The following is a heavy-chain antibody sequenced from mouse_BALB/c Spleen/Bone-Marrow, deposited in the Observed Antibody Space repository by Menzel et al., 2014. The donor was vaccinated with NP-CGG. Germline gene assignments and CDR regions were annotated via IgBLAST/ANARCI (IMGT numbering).Heavy chain of an antibody. V-gene: IGHV1S81*02. Sequence: GAELVKPGASVRLPCKASGYSFTTYWIHWVKQRPGQGLEWIGEINPSNGRTNYNEKFKSKATLTVDKSSSTAYMQLSSLTSEDSAVYYCARYDGPAWFAYWGQGTLVTVSA. CDR1: GYSFTTYW. D-gene: IGHD2-3*01. CDR3: ARYDGPAWFAY. CDR2: INPSNGRT. J-gene: IGHJ3*01.